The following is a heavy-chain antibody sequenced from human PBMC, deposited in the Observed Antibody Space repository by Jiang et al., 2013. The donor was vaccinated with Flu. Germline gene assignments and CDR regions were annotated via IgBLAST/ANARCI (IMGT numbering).Heavy chain of an antibody. CDR3: ARDSSDYGPDPFDI. V-gene: IGHV4-31*03. CDR1: GISISSGGYY. D-gene: IGHD4/OR15-4a*01. Sequence: GLVKPSQTLSLTCSVSGISISSGGYYWNWIRQEPGKSLEWIGYIYFSGRTHYNPSLKSRVTISVDTSKNQFSLKLTSVTAADTAVYFCARDSSDYGPDPFDIWGQGTMVTVSS. J-gene: IGHJ3*02. CDR2: IYFSGRT.